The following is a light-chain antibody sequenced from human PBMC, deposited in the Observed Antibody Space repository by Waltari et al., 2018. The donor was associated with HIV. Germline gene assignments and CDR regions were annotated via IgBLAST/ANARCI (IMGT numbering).Light chain of an antibody. CDR1: SSDVGSYNY. CDR3: GSYTSSSTYV. Sequence: QSALTQPASVSGSPGQSITISCSGTSSDVGSYNYVSWYQHHPGQAPKLMIYDVDNRFPGVSSRFSGSKSGNTASLTISGLRAEDEADYYCGSYTSSSTYVFVTGTEVTVL. V-gene: IGLV2-14*03. J-gene: IGLJ1*01. CDR2: DVD.